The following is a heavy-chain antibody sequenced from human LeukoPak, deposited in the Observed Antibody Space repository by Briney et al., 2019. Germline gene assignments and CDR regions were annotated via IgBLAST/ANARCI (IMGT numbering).Heavy chain of an antibody. V-gene: IGHV4-34*01. D-gene: IGHD3-22*01. J-gene: IGHJ5*02. CDR1: GGSFSGYY. Sequence: SETLSLTCAVYGGSFSGYYWSWIRQPPGKGLEWIGEINHSGSTNYNPSLKSRVTIPVDTSKNQFSLKLSSVTAADTAVYYCASRYYYSSGYSNWFDPWGQGTLVTVSS. CDR2: INHSGST. CDR3: ASRYYYSSGYSNWFDP.